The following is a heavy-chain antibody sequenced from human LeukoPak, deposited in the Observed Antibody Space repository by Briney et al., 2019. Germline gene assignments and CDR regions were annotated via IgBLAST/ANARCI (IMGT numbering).Heavy chain of an antibody. Sequence: SETLSLTCAVYGGSFSGYYWSWIRQPPGKGLEWIGEINRSGSTNYNPSLKSRVTISVDTSKNQFSLKLSSVTVADTAVYYCASRIVPSSDFDYWGQGTLVTVSS. CDR1: GGSFSGYY. J-gene: IGHJ4*02. V-gene: IGHV4-34*01. D-gene: IGHD5-12*01. CDR2: INRSGST. CDR3: ASRIVPSSDFDY.